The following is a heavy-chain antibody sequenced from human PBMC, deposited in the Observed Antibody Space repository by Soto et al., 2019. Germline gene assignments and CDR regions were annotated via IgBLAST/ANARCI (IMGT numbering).Heavy chain of an antibody. CDR2: IYYSGST. J-gene: IGHJ4*02. V-gene: IGHV4-59*01. CDR3: AREAYDFWSGYFPADHYFDY. Sequence: QVQLQESGPGLVKPSETLSLTCTVSGGSISSYYWSWIRQPPGKGLEWIGDIYYSGSTNYNPSLKSRVTISVDTSKNQFSLKLSSVTAADTAVYYCAREAYDFWSGYFPADHYFDYWGQGTLVTVSS. D-gene: IGHD3-3*01. CDR1: GGSISSYY.